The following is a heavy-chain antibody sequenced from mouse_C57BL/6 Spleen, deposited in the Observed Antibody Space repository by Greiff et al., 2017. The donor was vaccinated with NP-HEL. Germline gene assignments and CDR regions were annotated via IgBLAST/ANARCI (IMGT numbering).Heavy chain of an antibody. Sequence: VQLVESGAELVRPGASVTLSCKASGYTFTDYEMHWVKQTPVHGLEWIGAIDPETGGTAYNQKFKGKATLTADKPSSTAYMELRSLTSEDSAVYYGTKVGRNLDYWGQGTTLTVSS. CDR3: TKVGRNLDY. V-gene: IGHV1-15*01. CDR2: IDPETGGT. D-gene: IGHD4-1*01. CDR1: GYTFTDYE. J-gene: IGHJ2*01.